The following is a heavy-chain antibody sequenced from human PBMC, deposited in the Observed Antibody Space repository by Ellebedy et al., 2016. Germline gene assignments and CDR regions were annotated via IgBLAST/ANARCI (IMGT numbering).Heavy chain of an antibody. CDR2: NLYGENT. CDR1: GGSISSSNYY. D-gene: IGHD5-24*01. CDR3: ARQQRWQQLTE. V-gene: IGHV4-39*01. Sequence: SETLSLTCTVSGGSISSSNYYWGWIRRPPGKGLEWIGSNLYGENTYYNPSLKSRVTMSVDTSKNQFSLEVNSVTAADTAIYYCARQQRWQQLTEWGQGALDTVSS. J-gene: IGHJ4*02.